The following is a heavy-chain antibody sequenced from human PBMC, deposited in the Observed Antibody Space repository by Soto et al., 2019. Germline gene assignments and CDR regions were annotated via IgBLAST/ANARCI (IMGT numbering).Heavy chain of an antibody. CDR2: IKSKTDGGTT. Sequence: EVQLVESGGGLVKPGGSLRLSCAASGFTFSNAWMSWVRQAPGKGLEWVGRIKSKTDGGTTDYAAPVKGRFTISRDDSKNTLYLPMNSLKTEDPGVDYCNTEGSSWGPDFDYWGQGTMVIVSP. V-gene: IGHV3-15*05. D-gene: IGHD6-13*01. J-gene: IGHJ4*02. CDR3: NTEGSSWGPDFDY. CDR1: GFTFSNAW.